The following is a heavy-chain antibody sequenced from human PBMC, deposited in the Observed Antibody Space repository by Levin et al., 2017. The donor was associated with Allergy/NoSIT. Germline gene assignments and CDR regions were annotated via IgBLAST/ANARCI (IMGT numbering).Heavy chain of an antibody. D-gene: IGHD3-22*01. Sequence: KTSETLSLTCTVSGGSISSYYWSWIRQPAGKGLEWIGRVYTSGSTNYNPSLKSRVTMSVDTSKNQFSLKLSSVTAADTAVYYCARDYPYYYDSSGYYDLFDYWGQGTLVTVSS. CDR1: GGSISSYY. V-gene: IGHV4-4*07. J-gene: IGHJ4*02. CDR2: VYTSGST. CDR3: ARDYPYYYDSSGYYDLFDY.